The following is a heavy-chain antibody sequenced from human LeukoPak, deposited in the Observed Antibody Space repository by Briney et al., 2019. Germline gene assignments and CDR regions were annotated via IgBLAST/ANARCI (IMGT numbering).Heavy chain of an antibody. Sequence: ASVKVSCKAFGYTFTSNYMHWVRQAPGQGPEWMGVISPSGGSTTYAQKFRGRVTITADESTSTAYMELSSLRSEDTAVYYCATATMVRDVHFDYWGQGTLVTVSS. V-gene: IGHV1-46*01. D-gene: IGHD3-10*01. CDR3: ATATMVRDVHFDY. J-gene: IGHJ4*02. CDR1: GYTFTSNY. CDR2: ISPSGGST.